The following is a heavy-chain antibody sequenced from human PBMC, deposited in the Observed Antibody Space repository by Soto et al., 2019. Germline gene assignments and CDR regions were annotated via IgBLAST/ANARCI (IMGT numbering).Heavy chain of an antibody. CDR3: ATGCYCDSRNWFDP. J-gene: IGHJ5*02. D-gene: IGHD3-22*01. Sequence: VKVSCKVSGYTLTELSMHWVRQAPGKGLEWMGGFDPEDGETIYAQKFQGRVTMTEDTSTDTAYMELSSLRSEDTAVYYCATGCYCDSRNWFDPWGQRSLGTVSS. CDR2: FDPEDGET. V-gene: IGHV1-24*01. CDR1: GYTLTELS.